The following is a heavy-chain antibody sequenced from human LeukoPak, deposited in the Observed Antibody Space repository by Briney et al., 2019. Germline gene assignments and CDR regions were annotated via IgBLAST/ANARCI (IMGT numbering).Heavy chain of an antibody. D-gene: IGHD4-11*01. CDR3: ATYSTRNAREFQS. Sequence: GGSLRLSCAASGFTFSSYWMSWVRQAPGKGLEWVANIKTDASEKYYADSVKGRFTISRDNAKMSLYLQMNSLRAEDTAVYYCATYSTRNAREFQSWGQGTLVTVSS. CDR1: GFTFSSYW. V-gene: IGHV3-7*01. CDR2: IKTDASEK. J-gene: IGHJ1*01.